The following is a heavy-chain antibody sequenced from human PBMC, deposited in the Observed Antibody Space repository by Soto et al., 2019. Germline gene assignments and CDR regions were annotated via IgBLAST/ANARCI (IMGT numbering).Heavy chain of an antibody. CDR2: ISYDGNNK. Sequence: QVQLVESGGGVVQPGRSLRLSRAASGFTFSSYVMHWVRQAPGKGLEWVAVISYDGNNKYYADSVKGRFTISRDNSKNTLYLQMNSLRAEDTAVYSCARAGCDGGRCYTLVGLRYGMDVWGQGTTVTVSS. CDR1: GFTFSSYV. J-gene: IGHJ6*02. D-gene: IGHD2-21*01. V-gene: IGHV3-30-3*01. CDR3: ARAGCDGGRCYTLVGLRYGMDV.